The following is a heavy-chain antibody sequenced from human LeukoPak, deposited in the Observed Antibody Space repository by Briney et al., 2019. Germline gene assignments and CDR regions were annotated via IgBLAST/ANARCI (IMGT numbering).Heavy chain of an antibody. J-gene: IGHJ4*02. D-gene: IGHD6-25*01. CDR2: IYYSGST. CDR1: GGSIIYYS. Sequence: SETLSLTCTVSGGSIIYYSWSWFRQPPGKGLEWIGYIYYSGSTNYNPSLKSRVTISVDTSKNHFSLNLSSVTAADTAVYYCARSAAKTYYFDYWDPGTLVTVSS. V-gene: IGHV4-59*01. CDR3: ARSAAKTYYFDY.